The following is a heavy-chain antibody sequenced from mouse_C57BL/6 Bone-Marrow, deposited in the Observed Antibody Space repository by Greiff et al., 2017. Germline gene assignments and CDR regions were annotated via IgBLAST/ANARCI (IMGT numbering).Heavy chain of an antibody. Sequence: EVKLVESGGDLVKPGGSLKLSCAASGFTFSSYGMSWVRQTPDKMLEWVATISSGGSYTYYPDSVKGRFTISRDNAKNTLYLQMSSLKSEDTAMYYCARTHYYGSLHFDYWGQGTTLTVSS. CDR3: ARTHYYGSLHFDY. CDR1: GFTFSSYG. D-gene: IGHD1-1*01. CDR2: ISSGGSYT. V-gene: IGHV5-6*01. J-gene: IGHJ2*01.